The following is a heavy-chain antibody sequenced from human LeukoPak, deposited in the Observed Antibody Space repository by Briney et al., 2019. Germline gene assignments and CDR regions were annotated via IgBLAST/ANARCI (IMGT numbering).Heavy chain of an antibody. Sequence: GGSLRLSCAASGFTFSSYSMNWVRQAPGKGLEWVSSISSSSSYIYYADSVKGRFTISRGNAKNSLYLQMNSLRAEDTAVYYCAKSVVVITFRFDDWGQGALVTVSS. V-gene: IGHV3-21*04. J-gene: IGHJ4*02. D-gene: IGHD2-15*01. CDR1: GFTFSSYS. CDR3: AKSVVVITFRFDD. CDR2: ISSSSSYI.